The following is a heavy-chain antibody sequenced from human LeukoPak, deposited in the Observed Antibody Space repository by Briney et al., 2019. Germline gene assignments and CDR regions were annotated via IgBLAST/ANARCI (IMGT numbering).Heavy chain of an antibody. J-gene: IGHJ4*02. Sequence: PSGTLSLTCAVSGGSISSSNWWSWVRQPPGKGLEWIGQIYYSGSTNYNPSLKSRVTISLDTSKNQFSLKLNSVTAADTAVYYCARAMGGAGTVTDYWGQGTLVTVSS. CDR3: ARAMGGAGTVTDY. V-gene: IGHV4-4*02. D-gene: IGHD6-13*01. CDR2: IYYSGST. CDR1: GGSISSSNW.